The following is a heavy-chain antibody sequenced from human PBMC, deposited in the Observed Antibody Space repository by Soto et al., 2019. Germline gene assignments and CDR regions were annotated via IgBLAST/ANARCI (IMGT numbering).Heavy chain of an antibody. J-gene: IGHJ4*02. CDR1: GYTFTSYD. Sequence: QVQRVQSGAEGKKPGASVKFSCKASGYTFTSYDISWVRQAPGQGLEWMGWISTSNGYTNYAQKLQGRVTMTTGTSTSTAYMELRSLRSDDTAVYYCARGRLGGDYDSWGQGTLVTVSS. CDR2: ISTSNGYT. V-gene: IGHV1-18*01. D-gene: IGHD3-16*01. CDR3: ARGRLGGDYDS.